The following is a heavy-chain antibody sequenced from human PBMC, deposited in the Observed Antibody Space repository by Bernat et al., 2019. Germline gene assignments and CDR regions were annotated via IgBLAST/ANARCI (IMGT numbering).Heavy chain of an antibody. CDR3: TTEGSGWYSP. D-gene: IGHD6-19*01. CDR2: IKSITDGGIT. CDR1: GFTFCNAW. V-gene: IGHV3-15*07. Sequence: EVQLVESGGGLVKPGGSLRLPCAASGFTFCNAWMNWVRQAPGKGLEWFGRIKSITDGGITDYAAPVKGRLTISRDDSKNTLYLQMNSLRAEDTAVYYCTTEGSGWYSPWGQGTLVTVSS. J-gene: IGHJ5*02.